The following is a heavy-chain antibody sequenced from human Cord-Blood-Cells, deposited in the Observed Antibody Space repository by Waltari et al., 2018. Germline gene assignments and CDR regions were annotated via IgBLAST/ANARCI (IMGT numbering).Heavy chain of an antibody. CDR1: GGTFSSSA. V-gene: IGHV1-69*12. CDR2: IIPIFGTA. CDR3: ATLMGYSSSWYGAFDI. J-gene: IGHJ3*02. D-gene: IGHD6-13*01. Sequence: QVQLVQSGAEVKKPGLSVQVSCKASGGTFSSSAIRWLRQAPGQGLEWMGGIIPIFGTANYAQKFQGRVTITADESTSTAYMELSSLRSEDTAVYYCATLMGYSSSWYGAFDIWGQGTMVTVSS.